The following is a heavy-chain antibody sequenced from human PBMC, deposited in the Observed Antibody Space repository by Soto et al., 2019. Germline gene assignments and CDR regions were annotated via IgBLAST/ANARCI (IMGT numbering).Heavy chain of an antibody. J-gene: IGHJ5*02. Sequence: QVQLVESGGGLVKPGGSLRLSCAASGLTFSDYYMSWIRQAPGKGLEWVSYISSSGSTIYYVDSVKGRFTISRDNAKNSLYLQMKSLRAEDTAVYYCERNVTIFGVVTTINWFDPWGQGTLVTVSS. V-gene: IGHV3-11*01. CDR2: ISSSGSTI. CDR3: ERNVTIFGVVTTINWFDP. CDR1: GLTFSDYY. D-gene: IGHD3-3*01.